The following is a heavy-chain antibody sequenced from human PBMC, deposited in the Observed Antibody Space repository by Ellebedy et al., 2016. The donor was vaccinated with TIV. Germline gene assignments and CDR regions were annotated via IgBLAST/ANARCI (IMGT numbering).Heavy chain of an antibody. V-gene: IGHV3-30*03. Sequence: GESLKISXAASGFTFSSYGMHWVRQAPGKGLEWVAVISYDGSNKYYADSVKGRFTISRDNSKNTLYLQMNSLRAEDTAVYYCARTPSGGYNDSNDYWGQGTLVTVSS. J-gene: IGHJ4*02. CDR2: ISYDGSNK. CDR1: GFTFSSYG. CDR3: ARTPSGGYNDSNDY. D-gene: IGHD5-24*01.